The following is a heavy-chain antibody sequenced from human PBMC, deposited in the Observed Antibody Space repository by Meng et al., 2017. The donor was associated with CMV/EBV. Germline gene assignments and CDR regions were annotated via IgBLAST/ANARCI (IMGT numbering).Heavy chain of an antibody. CDR2: IRYDGSNK. CDR1: GFTFSSYG. V-gene: IGHV3-30*02. D-gene: IGHD2-2*01. Sequence: GESPKISCAASGFTFSSYGMHWVRQAPGKGLEWVAFIRYDGSNKYYADSVKGRFTISRDNSKNTLYLQMNSLRAENTAVYYCAKEGWDVVVPAAILYYYYGMDVWGQGTTVTVSS. J-gene: IGHJ6*02. CDR3: AKEGWDVVVPAAILYYYYGMDV.